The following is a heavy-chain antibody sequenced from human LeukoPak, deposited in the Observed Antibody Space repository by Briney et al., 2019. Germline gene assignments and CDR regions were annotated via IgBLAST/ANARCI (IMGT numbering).Heavy chain of an antibody. CDR1: GFTFSSYG. CDR2: IRYDGSNK. Sequence: GGSLRLSCAASGFTFSSYGMHWVRQAPGKGLEWVAFIRYDGSNKYYADSVKGRFTISRDNSKNTLYLQMNSLRAEDTAVYYCAKKYDSSGYYPGYFDYWGQGTLVTLSS. V-gene: IGHV3-30*02. J-gene: IGHJ4*02. D-gene: IGHD3-22*01. CDR3: AKKYDSSGYYPGYFDY.